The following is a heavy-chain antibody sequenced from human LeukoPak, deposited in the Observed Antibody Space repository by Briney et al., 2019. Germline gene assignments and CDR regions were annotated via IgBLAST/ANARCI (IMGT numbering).Heavy chain of an antibody. CDR2: IGPSGDKT. CDR1: GFTFNIHG. V-gene: IGHV3-23*01. D-gene: IGHD3-22*01. J-gene: IGHJ4*02. Sequence: GGSLRLSCAASGFTFNIHGMNWVRQAPGKGPEWVSGIGPSGDKTYYADSVKGRFTISRDNSKNTLYLQMNSLRAEDTAVYYCAKDRDSDYWGQGTLVTVSS. CDR3: AKDRDSDY.